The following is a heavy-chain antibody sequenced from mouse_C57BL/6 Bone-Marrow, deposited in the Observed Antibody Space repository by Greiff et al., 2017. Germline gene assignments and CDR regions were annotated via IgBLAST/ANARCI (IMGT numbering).Heavy chain of an antibody. CDR1: GYTFTSYW. J-gene: IGHJ2*01. D-gene: IGHD2-4*01. CDR2: IDPSDSYT. CDR3: ARGYDYEDY. V-gene: IGHV1-59*01. Sequence: QVQLQQPGAELVRPGTSVKLSCKASGYTFTSYWMHWVKQRPGQGLEWIGVIDPSDSYTNYNQKFKGKATLTVDTSASTAYMQLNSLTSEDAAVYYCARGYDYEDYWGQGTTLTGSS.